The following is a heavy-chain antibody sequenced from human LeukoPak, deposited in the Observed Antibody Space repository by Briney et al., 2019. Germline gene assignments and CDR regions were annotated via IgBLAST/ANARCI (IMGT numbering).Heavy chain of an antibody. CDR2: IIPIFGTA. CDR1: GGTFSSYA. CDR3: ASARGSSKGYFDY. V-gene: IGHV1-69*05. D-gene: IGHD1-26*01. Sequence: GASVKVSCKASGGTFSSYAISWVRQAPGQGLEWMGGIIPIFGTANYAQKFQGRVTITTDESTSTACMELSSLRSEDTAVYYCASARGSSKGYFDYWGQGTLVTVSS. J-gene: IGHJ4*02.